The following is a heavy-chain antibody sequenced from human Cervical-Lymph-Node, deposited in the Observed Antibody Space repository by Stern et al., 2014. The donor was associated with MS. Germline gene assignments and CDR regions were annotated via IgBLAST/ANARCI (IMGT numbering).Heavy chain of an antibody. CDR2: ISYSGNT. D-gene: IGHD3-9*01. J-gene: IGHJ4*02. CDR3: ARSTHYNLLTGLDS. CDR1: GGSITSGGYQ. Sequence: QVQLVESGPGPVRPSQTLSLTCTVSGGSITSGGYQWNWIRQHPGKGLEWVGYISYSGNTHFNPSLRGRISITRDTSKRQFSLTLTSVTAADTAVYYCARSTHYNLLTGLDSWGLGALVTVSS. V-gene: IGHV4-31*03.